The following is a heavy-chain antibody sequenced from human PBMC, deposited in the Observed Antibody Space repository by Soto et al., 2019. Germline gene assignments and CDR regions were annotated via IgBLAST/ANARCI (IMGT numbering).Heavy chain of an antibody. CDR1: GFAVSNDY. J-gene: IGHJ6*02. V-gene: IGHV3-66*01. CDR3: ARDRIPTGMDV. Sequence: RGSLRLSCAASGFAVSNDYVNWVRQAPGKGLEWVSIIYKSGGTYYADSVKGRFTISRDISKNMVYLEMNSLRAEDTARYYCARDRIPTGMDVWGQGTTVTVSS. CDR2: IYKSGGT.